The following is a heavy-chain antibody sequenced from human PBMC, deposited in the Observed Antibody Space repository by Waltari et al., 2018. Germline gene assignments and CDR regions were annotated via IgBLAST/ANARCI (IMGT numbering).Heavy chain of an antibody. D-gene: IGHD2-8*02. CDR1: GASISSSSYY. CDR2: IYYGGST. J-gene: IGHJ5*02. Sequence: QVQLQESGPGLVKPSQTLSLTCTVSGASISSSSYYWSWVRQSPGRGLEWIGYIYYGGSTVYNPSLKTRVSISVDTSNNQFSLKLSSVTAADTAIYYCARAKSYCTGGTCYISPSWFDPWGQGTLVTVSS. CDR3: ARAKSYCTGGTCYISPSWFDP. V-gene: IGHV4-30-4*01.